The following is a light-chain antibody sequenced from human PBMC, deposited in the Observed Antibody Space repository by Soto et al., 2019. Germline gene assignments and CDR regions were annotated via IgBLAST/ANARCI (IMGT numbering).Light chain of an antibody. CDR2: DAS. CDR3: QQRSNFT. V-gene: IGKV3-11*01. CDR1: QSVSRY. Sequence: EIVLTQSPATLSLSPGERATLSCRASQSVSRYLAWYQQKPGQAPRLLIYDASNRATGIPARFSGSGSGTDFTLTISSLEPEDFAVYYCQQRSNFTFGHGTKVDIK. J-gene: IGKJ3*01.